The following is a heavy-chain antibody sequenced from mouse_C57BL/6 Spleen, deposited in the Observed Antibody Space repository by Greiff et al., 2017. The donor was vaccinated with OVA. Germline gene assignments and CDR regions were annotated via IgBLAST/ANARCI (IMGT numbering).Heavy chain of an antibody. CDR3: ARGGYSNSHTYFEV. D-gene: IGHD2-5*01. J-gene: IGHJ1*03. CDR1: GYTFTSYW. CDR2: IDPSDSDT. V-gene: IGHV1-52*01. Sequence: QVQLQQPGAELVRPGSSVKLSCKASGYTFTSYWMHWVKQRPIQGLEWIGNIDPSDSDTHYNQKFKDKATLTVDKSSSTAYMQLSSLTSEASAVYYCARGGYSNSHTYFEVWGTGTTVTVSS.